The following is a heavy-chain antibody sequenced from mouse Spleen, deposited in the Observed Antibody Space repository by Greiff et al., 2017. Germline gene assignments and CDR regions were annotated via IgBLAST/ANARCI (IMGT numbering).Heavy chain of an antibody. CDR3: TRKFDYDWFAY. Sequence: QVQLKQSGAELVRPGASVTLSCKASGYTFTDYEMHWVKQTPVHGLEWIGAIDPETGGTAYNQKFKGKAILTADKSSSTAYMELRSLTSEDSAVYYCTRKFDYDWFAYWGQGTLVTVSA. CDR1: GYTFTDYE. D-gene: IGHD2-4*01. CDR2: IDPETGGT. V-gene: IGHV1-15*01. J-gene: IGHJ3*01.